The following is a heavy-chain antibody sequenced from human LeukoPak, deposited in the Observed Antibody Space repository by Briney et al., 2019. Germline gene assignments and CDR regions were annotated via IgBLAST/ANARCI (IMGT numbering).Heavy chain of an antibody. Sequence: SVKVSCKASGFTFTSSAMQWVRQARGQRLEWIGWIVVGSGNTNYAQKFQERVTITRDMSTSTAYMELSSLRSEDTAVYYCAATPLRCSGGSCYDFDYWGQGTLVTVSS. J-gene: IGHJ4*02. CDR1: GFTFTSSA. CDR3: AATPLRCSGGSCYDFDY. D-gene: IGHD2-15*01. V-gene: IGHV1-58*02. CDR2: IVVGSGNT.